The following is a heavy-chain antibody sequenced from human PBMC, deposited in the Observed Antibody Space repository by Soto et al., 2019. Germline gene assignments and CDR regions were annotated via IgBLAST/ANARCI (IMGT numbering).Heavy chain of an antibody. CDR2: IRSKANSYAT. CDR1: GFTFSGSA. J-gene: IGHJ4*02. CDR3: TRQSWLGYCSGGSCYFDY. Sequence: EVQLVESGGGLVQPGGSLKLSCAASGFTFSGSAMHWVRQASGKGLEWVGRIRSKANSYATAYAASVKGRFTISRDDSKNTAYLQMNSLKTGDTAVYYCTRQSWLGYCSGGSCYFDYWGQGTLVTVSS. D-gene: IGHD2-15*01. V-gene: IGHV3-73*01.